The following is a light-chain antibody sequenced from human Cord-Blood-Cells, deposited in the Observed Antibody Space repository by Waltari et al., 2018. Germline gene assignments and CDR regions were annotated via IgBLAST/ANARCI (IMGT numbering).Light chain of an antibody. Sequence: QSALTQPRSVSGSPGQSVTISCTGTSSDVGGYNYVSLYQQHPGKAPKLMIYDVSKRPSGVPDRFSGSKSVNTASLTISGLQAEDEADYYCCSYAGSYRVFGTGTKVTVL. J-gene: IGLJ1*01. V-gene: IGLV2-11*01. CDR2: DVS. CDR1: SSDVGGYNY. CDR3: CSYAGSYRV.